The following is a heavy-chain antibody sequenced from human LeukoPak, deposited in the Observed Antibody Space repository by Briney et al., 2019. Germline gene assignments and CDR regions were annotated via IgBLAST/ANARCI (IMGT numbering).Heavy chain of an antibody. CDR2: ISSSSSTI. V-gene: IGHV3-48*01. Sequence: GGSLRLSCAASGFTFSSYSMNWVRQAPGKGLERVSYISSSSSTIYYTDPVKGRFTISRDNAKNSLYLQMNSLRAEDTAVYYCARENGSSWYQNNWFDPWGQGTLVTVSS. CDR3: ARENGSSWYQNNWFDP. CDR1: GFTFSSYS. D-gene: IGHD6-13*01. J-gene: IGHJ5*02.